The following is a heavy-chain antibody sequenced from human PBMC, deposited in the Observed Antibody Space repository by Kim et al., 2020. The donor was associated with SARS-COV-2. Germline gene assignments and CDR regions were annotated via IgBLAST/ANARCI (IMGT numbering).Heavy chain of an antibody. J-gene: IGHJ4*01. D-gene: IGHD2-15*01. V-gene: IGHV3-64D*09. CDR1: GFTFSSYA. CDR3: VKWGDDVAATGLFDY. Sequence: GGSLRLSCSASGFTFSSYAMHWVRQAPGKGPEYVSAISSNGGSTYYADSVKGRFTISRDNSKNTLYLQMSSLRAEDTAVYYCVKWGDDVAATGLFDYWG. CDR2: ISSNGGST.